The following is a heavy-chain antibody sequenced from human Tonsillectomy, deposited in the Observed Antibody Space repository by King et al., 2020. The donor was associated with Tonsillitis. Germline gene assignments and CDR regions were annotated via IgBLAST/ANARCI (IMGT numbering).Heavy chain of an antibody. CDR3: ARTNWFDP. J-gene: IGHJ5*02. CDR1: GFSLSDSW. Sequence: VQLVESGGGLVQPGGSLRLACLASGFSLSDSWMHWVRQAPGKGLVWVSRINSDGSSTNYADSVKGRFTISRDNAKNTLYLQMNSLRAEDTALYYCARTNWFDPWGQGTLVTVSS. V-gene: IGHV3-74*01. CDR2: INSDGSST.